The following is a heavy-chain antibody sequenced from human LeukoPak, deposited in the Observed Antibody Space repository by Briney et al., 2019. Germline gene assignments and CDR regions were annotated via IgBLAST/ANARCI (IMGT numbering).Heavy chain of an antibody. CDR3: ARVIHEYYYYIDV. D-gene: IGHD3-16*02. CDR2: IYYSGST. J-gene: IGHJ6*03. Sequence: SETLSLTCTVSGGSISSYYWSWIRQPPGKGPEWIGYIYYSGSTNYNPSLKSRVTISVDTSKNQFSLKLSSVTAADTAVYYCARVIHEYYYYIDVWGKGTTVTVSS. CDR1: GGSISSYY. V-gene: IGHV4-59*01.